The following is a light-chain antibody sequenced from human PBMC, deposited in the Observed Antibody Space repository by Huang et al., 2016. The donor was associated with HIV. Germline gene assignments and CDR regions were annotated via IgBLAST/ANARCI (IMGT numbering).Light chain of an antibody. CDR2: GAS. CDR3: QQYGSSPGT. Sequence: ETVLTQPPGTLSLSPGERATISCRASQSVSDNYLAWYQQRPGQAPRLLIYGASRRATGIPDRFGGSGSGTDFTLTISRLEPEDSAVYYCQQYGSSPGTFGQGTKVEIK. J-gene: IGKJ1*01. CDR1: QSVSDNY. V-gene: IGKV3-20*01.